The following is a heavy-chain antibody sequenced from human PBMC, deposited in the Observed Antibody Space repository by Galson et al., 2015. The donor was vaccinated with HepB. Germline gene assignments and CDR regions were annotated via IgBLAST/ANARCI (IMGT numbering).Heavy chain of an antibody. CDR1: GGTFSSYA. CDR2: IIPIFGTA. Sequence: SVKVSCKASGGTFSSYAISWVRQAPGQGLEWMGGIIPIFGTANYAQKFQGRVTITADESTSTAYMELSSLRSEDTAVYYCAREGVAARPRAFDIWGQGTMVTVSS. CDR3: AREGVAARPRAFDI. D-gene: IGHD6-6*01. V-gene: IGHV1-69*13. J-gene: IGHJ3*02.